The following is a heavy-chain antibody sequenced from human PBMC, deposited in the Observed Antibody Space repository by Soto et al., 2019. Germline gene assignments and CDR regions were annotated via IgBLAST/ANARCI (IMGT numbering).Heavy chain of an antibody. D-gene: IGHD2-15*01. CDR3: AHVAASTLGAQLDY. CDR1: GFSLSTSGVG. J-gene: IGHJ4*02. CDR2: IYWDDDK. Sequence: QITLKESGHTLVKPTKTLTLTCTFSGFSLSTSGVGVGWIRQPPGKALEWLALIYWDDDKRYSPSLKSRLTITKDTSKNHVVLTMTNMDPVDTATVYCAHVAASTLGAQLDYWGQGTLVTVSS. V-gene: IGHV2-5*02.